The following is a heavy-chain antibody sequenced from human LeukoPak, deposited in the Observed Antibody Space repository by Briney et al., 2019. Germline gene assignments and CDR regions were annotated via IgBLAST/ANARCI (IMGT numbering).Heavy chain of an antibody. D-gene: IGHD6-6*01. Sequence: QSGGSLRLSCAASGFTFSSYGMHWVRQAPGKGLEWVAVIWYDGSNKYYADSVKGRFTISRDNSKNTLYLQMNSLRAEDTAVYYCARTLPLPYFSIAARPVADYWGQGTLVTVSS. CDR2: IWYDGSNK. V-gene: IGHV3-33*01. CDR3: ARTLPLPYFSIAARPVADY. J-gene: IGHJ4*02. CDR1: GFTFSSYG.